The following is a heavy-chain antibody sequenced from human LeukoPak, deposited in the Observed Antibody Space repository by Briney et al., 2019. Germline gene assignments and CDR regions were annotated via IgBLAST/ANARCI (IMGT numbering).Heavy chain of an antibody. V-gene: IGHV4-31*03. CDR1: GGSISSGGYY. CDR2: IYYSGST. CDR3: ARASDPYCGGDWATCYYGMDV. Sequence: PSQTLSLTCTVSGGSISSGGYYWSWIRQHPGKGLEGIGYIYYSGSTYYNPSLKSRVTISVDTSKNQFSLKLSSVTAADTAVYYCARASDPYCGGDWATCYYGMDVWGQGTTVTVSS. J-gene: IGHJ6*02. D-gene: IGHD2-21*02.